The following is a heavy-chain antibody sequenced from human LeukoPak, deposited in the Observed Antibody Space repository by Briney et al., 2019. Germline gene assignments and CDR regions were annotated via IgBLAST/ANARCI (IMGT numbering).Heavy chain of an antibody. J-gene: IGHJ4*02. V-gene: IGHV4-30-2*01. Sequence: SQTLSLTCAVSGGSISSGGYSWSWIRQPPGKGPEWIGYIYHSGSTYYNPSLKSRVTISVDRSKNQFSLKLSSVTAADTAVYYCARGRVYYDSSGYYWDYFDYWGQGTLVTVSS. CDR2: IYHSGST. CDR3: ARGRVYYDSSGYYWDYFDY. D-gene: IGHD3-22*01. CDR1: GGSISSGGYS.